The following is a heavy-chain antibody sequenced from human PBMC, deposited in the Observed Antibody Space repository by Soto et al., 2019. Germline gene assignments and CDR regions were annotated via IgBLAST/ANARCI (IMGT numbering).Heavy chain of an antibody. J-gene: IGHJ4*02. V-gene: IGHV4-31*03. Sequence: QVQLQELGPGLVKPSQTLSLTCTVSGGSISSGGYYWSWIRQHPGKGLEWIGYIYYSGSTYNNPSLKSRVTISVDTSKNQFSLKLSSVTAADTAVYYCARVHDQVSAIDYWGQGTLVTVSS. CDR2: IYYSGST. CDR3: ARVHDQVSAIDY. CDR1: GGSISSGGYY. D-gene: IGHD3-22*01.